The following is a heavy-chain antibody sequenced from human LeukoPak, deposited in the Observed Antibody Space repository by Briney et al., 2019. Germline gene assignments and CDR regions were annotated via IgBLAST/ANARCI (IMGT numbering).Heavy chain of an antibody. CDR2: IYPGDSDI. D-gene: IGHD3-16*01. V-gene: IGHV5-51*01. J-gene: IGHJ4*02. Sequence: TRWESPEILRKSSGYSFSSYWIGWVPQMPGKGPEWMVIIYPGDSDIKYSPSFEGQVTLSADKSNSTAYLQWSSLKASDTAMYYCARRSSSGGYYFDYWGQGTLVTVSS. CDR1: GYSFSSYW. CDR3: ARRSSSGGYYFDY.